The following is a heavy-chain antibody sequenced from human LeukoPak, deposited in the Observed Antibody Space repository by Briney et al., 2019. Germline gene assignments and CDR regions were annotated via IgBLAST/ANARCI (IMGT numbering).Heavy chain of an antibody. CDR3: AREPYSSGSPHNWFDP. D-gene: IGHD6-19*01. CDR2: IYYSGST. CDR1: GGSISSYY. V-gene: IGHV4-59*01. J-gene: IGHJ5*02. Sequence: SETLSLTCTVSGGSISSYYWSWIRQPPGKGLEWIGYIYYSGSTNYNPSLKSRVTISVDTSKNQFSLKLSSVTAADTAVYYCAREPYSSGSPHNWFDPWGQGTLVTVSS.